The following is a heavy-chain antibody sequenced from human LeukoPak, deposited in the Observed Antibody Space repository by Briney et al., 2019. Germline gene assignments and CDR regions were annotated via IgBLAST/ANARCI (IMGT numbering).Heavy chain of an antibody. CDR1: GGSLSSSSYY. D-gene: IGHD5-18*01. J-gene: IGHJ4*02. Sequence: PSETLSLTCTVSGGSLSSSSYYWGWIRQPPGKGLEWIGSIYYSGSTYYNPSLKSRVTISVDTSKNQFSLKLSSVTAADTAVYYCASYRGYSYGLYYFDYWGQGTLVTVSS. CDR3: ASYRGYSYGLYYFDY. CDR2: IYYSGST. V-gene: IGHV4-39*01.